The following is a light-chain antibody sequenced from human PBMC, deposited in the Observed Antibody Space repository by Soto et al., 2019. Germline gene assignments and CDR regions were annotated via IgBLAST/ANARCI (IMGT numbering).Light chain of an antibody. CDR2: WAS. J-gene: IGKJ1*01. V-gene: IGKV4-1*01. CDR1: QSVLYSSNNKNY. Sequence: DIVMTQAPDSLAVSLGERATINCKSSQSVLYSSNNKNYLAWYQQKPGQPPNLLIYWASTRESGVPDRFSGSGSGTEFSLTISSLQAEDVAVYYCQQYDSIPRTFGQGTKVEIK. CDR3: QQYDSIPRT.